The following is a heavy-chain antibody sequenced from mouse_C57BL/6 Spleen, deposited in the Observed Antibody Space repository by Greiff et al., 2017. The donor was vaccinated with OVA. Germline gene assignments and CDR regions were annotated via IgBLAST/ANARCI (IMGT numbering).Heavy chain of an antibody. J-gene: IGHJ1*03. CDR3: AREEVIYDGYPRYFDV. D-gene: IGHD2-3*01. CDR2: IYPRSGNT. CDR1: GYTFTSYG. V-gene: IGHV1-81*01. Sequence: VKLMESGAELARPGASVKLSCKASGYTFTSYGISWVKQRTGQGLEWIGEIYPRSGNTYYNEKFKGKATLTADKSSSTAYMELRSLTSEDSAVYFSAREEVIYDGYPRYFDVWGTGTTVTVSS.